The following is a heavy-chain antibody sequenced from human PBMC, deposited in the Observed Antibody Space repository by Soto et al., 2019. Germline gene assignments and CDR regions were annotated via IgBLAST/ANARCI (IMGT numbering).Heavy chain of an antibody. Sequence: HVQLVQSGAEVKKPGSSVKVSCKASGGTFSSYAISWVRQAPGQGLEWMGGIIPIFGTANYAQKFQGRVTITADESTSTAYMELSSLRSEDTAVYYCARDGYSYGGDYYYYGMDVWGQGTTVTVSS. D-gene: IGHD5-18*01. V-gene: IGHV1-69*01. J-gene: IGHJ6*02. CDR2: IIPIFGTA. CDR3: ARDGYSYGGDYYYYGMDV. CDR1: GGTFSSYA.